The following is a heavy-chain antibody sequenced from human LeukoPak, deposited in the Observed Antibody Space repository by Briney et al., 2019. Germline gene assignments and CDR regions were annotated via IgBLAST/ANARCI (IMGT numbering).Heavy chain of an antibody. CDR3: AREELERNHCFDY. CDR1: GGSLSSKNDY. V-gene: IGHV4-39*07. CDR2: IYYSGST. J-gene: IGHJ4*02. Sequence: SETLSLTCTVSGGSLSSKNDYWGWIRQPPGKGLEWIRSIYYSGSTYYNPSLKSRVTISVDTSKNQFSLKLSSVTAADTAVYYCAREELERNHCFDYWGQGTLVTVSS. D-gene: IGHD1-1*01.